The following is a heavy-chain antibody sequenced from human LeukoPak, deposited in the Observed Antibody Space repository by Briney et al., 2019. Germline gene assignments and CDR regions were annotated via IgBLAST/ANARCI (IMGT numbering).Heavy chain of an antibody. D-gene: IGHD2-2*03. V-gene: IGHV3-7*01. CDR2: IKQDGSEK. J-gene: IGHJ5*02. Sequence: GGSLRLSCAASGFTFSSYWMSWVRQAPGKGLEWVANIKQDGSEKYYVDSVKGRFTISRDNAKNSLYLQMNSLRAEDTAVYYCARALGIVVVPAARWFDPWGQGTLVTVSS. CDR1: GFTFSSYW. CDR3: ARALGIVVVPAARWFDP.